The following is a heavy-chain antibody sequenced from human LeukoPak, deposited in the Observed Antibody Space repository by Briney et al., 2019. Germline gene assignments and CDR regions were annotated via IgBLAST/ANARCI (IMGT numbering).Heavy chain of an antibody. CDR1: GFTFDDYG. CDR3: AKGPRGYSYGPLDY. V-gene: IGHV3-9*01. D-gene: IGHD5-18*01. CDR2: ISWNSGSI. J-gene: IGHJ4*02. Sequence: GRSLRLSCAASGFTFDDYGMHWVRQAPGKGLEWVSGISWNSGSIGYADSVKGRFTISRDNAKNSLYPQMNSLRAEDTALYYCAKGPRGYSYGPLDYWGQGTLVTVSS.